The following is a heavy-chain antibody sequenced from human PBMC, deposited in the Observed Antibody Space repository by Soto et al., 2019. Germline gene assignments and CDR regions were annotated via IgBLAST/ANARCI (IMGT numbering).Heavy chain of an antibody. CDR2: IYHSGST. CDR1: GGSIRSSNG. Sequence: SETLSLTCAVSGGSIRSSNGWSWVRQPPGKGLEWIGEIYHSGSTYYNPSLKSRVTISVDRSKNQFSLKLSSVTAADTAVYYSAAVHHGGSAGFDYWGQGSLVTVSS. CDR3: AAVHHGGSAGFDY. D-gene: IGHD2-15*01. J-gene: IGHJ4*02. V-gene: IGHV4-4*02.